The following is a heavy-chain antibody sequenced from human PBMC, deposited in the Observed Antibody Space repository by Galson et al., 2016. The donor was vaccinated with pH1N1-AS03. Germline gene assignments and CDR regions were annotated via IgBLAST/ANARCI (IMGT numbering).Heavy chain of an antibody. J-gene: IGHJ4*02. CDR1: GFTFSSYV. V-gene: IGHV3-30*04. CDR2: IYKDGSLY. Sequence: SLRLSCAASGFTFSSYVMHWVRQAPGKGLEWVAVIYKDGSLYFSADSVKGRFTISRDNSKNAPYLQMNNLRVEDTAVYYCARYEDYYDSSGYYDSWGQGTLVTVSS. CDR3: ARYEDYYDSSGYYDS. D-gene: IGHD3-22*01.